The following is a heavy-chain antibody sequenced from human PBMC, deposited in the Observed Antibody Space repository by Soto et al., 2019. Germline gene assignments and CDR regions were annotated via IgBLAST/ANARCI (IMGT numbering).Heavy chain of an antibody. CDR1: GFTFSSYA. V-gene: IGHV3-30-3*01. CDR3: ARECTIFGVVIHICGMDV. J-gene: IGHJ6*02. Sequence: PGGSLRLSCAASGFTFSSYAMHWVRQAPGKGLEWVAVISYDGSNKYYADSVKGRFTISRDNSKNTLYLQMNSLRAEDTAVYYCARECTIFGVVIHICGMDVWGQGTTVTVSS. CDR2: ISYDGSNK. D-gene: IGHD3-3*01.